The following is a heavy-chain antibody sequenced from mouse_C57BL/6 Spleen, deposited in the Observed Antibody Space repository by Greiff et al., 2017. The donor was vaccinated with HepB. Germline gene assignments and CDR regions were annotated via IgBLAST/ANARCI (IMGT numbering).Heavy chain of an antibody. CDR2: IDPEDGET. J-gene: IGHJ2*01. CDR1: GFNIKDYY. D-gene: IGHD1-1*01. CDR3: ARGTTVVGSFDY. Sequence: EVQLQQSGAELVKPGASVKLSCTASGFNIKDYYMHWVKQRTEQGLEWIGRIDPEDGETKYAPKFLGKATITADTSSNTAYLQLSSLTSEDTAVYYCARGTTVVGSFDYWGQGTTLTVSS. V-gene: IGHV14-2*01.